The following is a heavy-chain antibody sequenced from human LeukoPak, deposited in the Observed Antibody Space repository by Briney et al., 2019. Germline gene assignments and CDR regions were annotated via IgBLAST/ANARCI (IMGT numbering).Heavy chain of an antibody. CDR2: IYYSGST. CDR1: GGSISSYY. V-gene: IGHV4-59*01. Sequence: SETLSLTCTVSGGSISSYYWSWIRQPPAKGLEWIGYIYYSGSTNYNPSLKSRVTISVDTSKNQFSLKLSSVTAVDTAVYYCARVHYGSGIDYWGQGTLVTVSS. CDR3: ARVHYGSGIDY. J-gene: IGHJ4*02. D-gene: IGHD3-10*01.